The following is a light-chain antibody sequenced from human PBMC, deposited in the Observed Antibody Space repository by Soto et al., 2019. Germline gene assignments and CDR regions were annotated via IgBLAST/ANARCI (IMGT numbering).Light chain of an antibody. V-gene: IGLV2-14*01. J-gene: IGLJ2*01. CDR2: EVS. Sequence: QSALTQPASVSGSPGQSITISCTGTSSDVGGYNYVSWYQQHPGKAPKLMIYEVSNRPSGVSNRFSGSKSGNTASLTISGLQAEDRAGYYCSSYTSSSTVVFGGGTQVPVL. CDR3: SSYTSSSTVV. CDR1: SSDVGGYNY.